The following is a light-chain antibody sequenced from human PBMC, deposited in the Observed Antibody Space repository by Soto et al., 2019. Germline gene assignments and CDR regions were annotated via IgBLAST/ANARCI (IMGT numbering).Light chain of an antibody. CDR2: AAS. CDR1: QHISSF. J-gene: IGKJ1*01. Sequence: DIPMTQSPSSLSASVGDRVTITCRASQHISSFLNWYQQQPGKAPKLLIFAASTLQSGVPSRFSGRGSGTDFTLTISSLQPEDFAVYYCQQSYSSPTFGQGTKVEIK. CDR3: QQSYSSPT. V-gene: IGKV1-39*01.